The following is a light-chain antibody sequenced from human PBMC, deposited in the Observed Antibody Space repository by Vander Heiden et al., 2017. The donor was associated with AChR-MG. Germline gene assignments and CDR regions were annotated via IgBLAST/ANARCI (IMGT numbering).Light chain of an antibody. CDR2: GNN. Sequence: QSVLTQPPSVSEAPGPGVIISCTGNSSNIGADFAVHLYQHVPETATKLLIYGNNNRPSGVPDRFSGSKSGTSASLAITGLQAEDEADYYCQSYDSSRSGLVFGGGTKLTVL. CDR1: SSNIGADFA. J-gene: IGLJ2*01. CDR3: QSYDSSRSGLV. V-gene: IGLV1-40*01.